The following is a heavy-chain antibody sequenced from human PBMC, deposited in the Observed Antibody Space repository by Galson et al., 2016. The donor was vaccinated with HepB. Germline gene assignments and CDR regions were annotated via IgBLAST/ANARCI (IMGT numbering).Heavy chain of an antibody. D-gene: IGHD4-17*01. CDR2: ISSSSSYI. J-gene: IGHJ4*02. CDR3: SSSYGDNDPLEY. CDR1: GFTFSSYS. V-gene: IGHV3-21*01. Sequence: SLRLSCAASGFTFSSYSMNWVRQSPGKGLEWVSSISSSSSYIYYADSVKGRFTISRDNAKNSLYLQMNSLRAEDTALYYCSSSYGDNDPLEYWGQGTLVTVSS.